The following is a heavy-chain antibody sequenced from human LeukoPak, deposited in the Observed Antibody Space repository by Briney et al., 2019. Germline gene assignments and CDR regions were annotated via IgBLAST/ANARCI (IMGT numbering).Heavy chain of an antibody. J-gene: IGHJ3*02. Sequence: SETLSLTCTVSGGSISSSSYYWGWIRQPPGKGLEWIGSIYYSGSTYYNPSLKSRVTISVDTSKNQFSLKLSSVIAADTAVYYCARRRETYDAFDIWGQGTMVTVSS. CDR2: IYYSGST. D-gene: IGHD5-24*01. CDR1: GGSISSSSYY. CDR3: ARRRETYDAFDI. V-gene: IGHV4-39*01.